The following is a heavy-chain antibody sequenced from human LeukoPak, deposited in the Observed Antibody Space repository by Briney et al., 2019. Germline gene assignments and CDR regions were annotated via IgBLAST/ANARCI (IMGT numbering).Heavy chain of an antibody. Sequence: GGSLRLSCAASGFTFSDYYMSWNRQAPGKGLEWVSYISSSGSTIYYADSVKGRFTISRDNAKNSLYLPMNRLRAEHTAVYYCARDCSAVIAAAGTAGDFDIWGQGTMVTVSS. J-gene: IGHJ3*02. V-gene: IGHV3-11*01. D-gene: IGHD6-13*01. CDR2: ISSSGSTI. CDR3: ARDCSAVIAAAGTAGDFDI. CDR1: GFTFSDYY.